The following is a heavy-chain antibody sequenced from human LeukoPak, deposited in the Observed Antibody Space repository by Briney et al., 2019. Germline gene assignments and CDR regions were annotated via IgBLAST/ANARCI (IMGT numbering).Heavy chain of an antibody. J-gene: IGHJ5*02. Sequence: GGSLRLSCAASGFTFSSYNMIWVRQAPGKGLQWVSSITSSSSSIYYADSVKGRFTISRDNAKNSLYLQMNSLRAEDTAVYYCARGTIKDSSTPNGLDPWGQGTLVTVSS. CDR2: ITSSSSSI. V-gene: IGHV3-21*01. D-gene: IGHD3-22*01. CDR1: GFTFSSYN. CDR3: ARGTIKDSSTPNGLDP.